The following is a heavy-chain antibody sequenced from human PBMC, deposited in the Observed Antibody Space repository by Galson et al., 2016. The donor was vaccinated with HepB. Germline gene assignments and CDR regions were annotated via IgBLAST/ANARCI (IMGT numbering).Heavy chain of an antibody. Sequence: SVKVSCKASGYNFTKYSLHWVRQAPGQRLEWMGWINAGNGNTKYSEKFQGRVIMTRDTSANIAYIEMSSLRSEDTAVYICARDARCLPSSGVWGPAWSDPWGLGTLVTVSS. CDR1: GYNFTKYS. J-gene: IGHJ5*02. CDR2: INAGNGNT. CDR3: ARDARCLPSSGVWGPAWSDP. D-gene: IGHD3-16*01. V-gene: IGHV1-3*01.